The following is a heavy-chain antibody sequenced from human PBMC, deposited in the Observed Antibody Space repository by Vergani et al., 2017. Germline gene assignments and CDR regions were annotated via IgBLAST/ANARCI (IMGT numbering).Heavy chain of an antibody. D-gene: IGHD1-26*01. V-gene: IGHV4-59*01. CDR2: IYYSGST. CDR1: GGSISSYY. J-gene: IGHJ3*02. Sequence: QVQLLESGPGLVKPSETLSLTCTVSGGSISSYYWSWIRQPPGKGLEWIGYIYYSGSTNYNPSLKSRVTISVDTSKNQFSLKLSSVTAADTAVYYCARDIGPFGSSDAFDIWGQGTMVTVSS. CDR3: ARDIGPFGSSDAFDI.